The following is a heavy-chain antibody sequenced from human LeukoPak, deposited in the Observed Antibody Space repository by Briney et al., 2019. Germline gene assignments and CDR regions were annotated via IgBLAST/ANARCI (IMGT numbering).Heavy chain of an antibody. CDR1: GFTFSSYG. CDR3: ARDLAPYYYDSSGYYQWTASDY. J-gene: IGHJ4*02. Sequence: GGSLRLSCAASGFTFSSYGMSWVRQAPGKGLEWVSAISGSGGSTYYADSVKGRFTISRDNAKNTLYLQMNSLRAEDTAVYYCARDLAPYYYDSSGYYQWTASDYWGQGTLVTVSS. D-gene: IGHD3-22*01. V-gene: IGHV3-23*01. CDR2: ISGSGGST.